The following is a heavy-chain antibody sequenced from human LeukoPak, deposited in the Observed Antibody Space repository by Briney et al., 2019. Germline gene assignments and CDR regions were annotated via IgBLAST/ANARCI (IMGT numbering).Heavy chain of an antibody. V-gene: IGHV1-2*06. CDR3: ARGGPSYGSKYNWFDP. D-gene: IGHD4/OR15-4a*01. CDR1: GYTFTGYY. CDR2: INPNSGGT. Sequence: ASVKVSCKASGYTFTGYYLHWVRQAPGQGLEWMGRINPNSGGTNYAQKFQGRVTMTRDTSINTVYMELSRLRFDDTAVYYCARGGPSYGSKYNWFDPWGQGTLVTASS. J-gene: IGHJ5*02.